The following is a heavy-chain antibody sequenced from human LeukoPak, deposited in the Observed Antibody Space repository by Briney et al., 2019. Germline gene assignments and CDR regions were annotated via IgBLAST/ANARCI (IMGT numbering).Heavy chain of an antibody. CDR1: EFTFSNYG. J-gene: IGHJ4*02. Sequence: GGSLRLSCAASEFTFSNYGMHWVRQAPGKGLEWVAVIWYDGSKKYYADSVKGRFTISRDNSKNTLYLQMNSLRAEDTAVYYCARDLGASDYWGQGTLVTVSS. CDR3: ARDLGASDY. V-gene: IGHV3-33*01. D-gene: IGHD4-17*01. CDR2: IWYDGSKK.